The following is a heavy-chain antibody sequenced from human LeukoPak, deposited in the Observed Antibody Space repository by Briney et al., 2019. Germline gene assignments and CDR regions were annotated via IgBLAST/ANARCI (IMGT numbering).Heavy chain of an antibody. Sequence: GGSLRLSCVASGFTFSSYAMGWVRQAPGKRPEWVSSLTDSGGTTYYVDSVKGRFTISRDNAKNSLYLQMNSLRAEDTAVYYCARDGDTMVRGGDYYYYGMDVWGQGTTVTVSS. CDR2: LTDSGGTT. V-gene: IGHV3-23*01. J-gene: IGHJ6*02. CDR3: ARDGDTMVRGGDYYYYGMDV. CDR1: GFTFSSYA. D-gene: IGHD3-10*01.